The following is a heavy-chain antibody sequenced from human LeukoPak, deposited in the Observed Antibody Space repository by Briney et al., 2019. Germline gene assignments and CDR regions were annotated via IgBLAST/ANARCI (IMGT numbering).Heavy chain of an antibody. V-gene: IGHV4-39*01. CDR3: ATTSGYRNYYYYYIDV. Sequence: PSETLSLTCTVSGGSISSTIYYWGWIRQPPGKGLEWIGTSYYGGNSYYNPSLKSRVTISVDGSKNQFSLTLTSVTAADTAVYYCATTSGYRNYYYYYIDVWGKGTTVTASS. J-gene: IGHJ6*03. CDR1: GGSISSTIYY. CDR2: SYYGGNS. D-gene: IGHD3-22*01.